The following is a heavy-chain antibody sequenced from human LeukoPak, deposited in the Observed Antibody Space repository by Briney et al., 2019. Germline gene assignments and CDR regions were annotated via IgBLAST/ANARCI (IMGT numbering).Heavy chain of an antibody. CDR1: GFSFANYA. D-gene: IGHD3-3*01. J-gene: IGHJ5*02. V-gene: IGHV3-23*01. CDR3: AKDFFGIPTGRPGGISFDP. CDR2: LTPNGGVT. Sequence: PGGSLRLSCAASGFSFANYAMTWVRQPPGKGLEWVSTLTPNGGVTFYADSRFTISRDNSRDTLFLQIRGLRADDTAVYYCAKDFFGIPTGRPGGISFDPSGQGTLVIVSS.